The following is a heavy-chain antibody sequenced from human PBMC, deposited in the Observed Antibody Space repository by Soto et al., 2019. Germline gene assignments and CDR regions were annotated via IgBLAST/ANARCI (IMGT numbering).Heavy chain of an antibody. CDR1: GFTFSTYG. CDR3: ATDYPGY. Sequence: GGSLRLSCAASGFTFSTYGMHWVRQAPGKGLEWVANIKKDGSEKNYVDSVKGRFTISRDNAKNSLYLQMNSLRAEDTAVYYCATDYPGYWGQGTLVTVSS. CDR2: IKKDGSEK. V-gene: IGHV3-7*01. J-gene: IGHJ4*02.